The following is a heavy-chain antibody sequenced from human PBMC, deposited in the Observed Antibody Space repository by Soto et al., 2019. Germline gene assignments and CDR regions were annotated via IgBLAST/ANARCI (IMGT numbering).Heavy chain of an antibody. CDR1: GGSFSGYY. D-gene: IGHD1-1*01. CDR2: INHSGST. CDR3: ARGPRTYPRDGYNWKNYSYGMDV. J-gene: IGHJ6*02. Sequence: QVQLQQWGAGLLKPSETLSLTCAVYGGSFSGYYWSWIRQPPGKGLEWIGEINHSGSTNYNPSLKSRDTISVATSKNQFSLKLSSVTAADTAVYYCARGPRTYPRDGYNWKNYSYGMDVWGQGTTVTVSS. V-gene: IGHV4-34*01.